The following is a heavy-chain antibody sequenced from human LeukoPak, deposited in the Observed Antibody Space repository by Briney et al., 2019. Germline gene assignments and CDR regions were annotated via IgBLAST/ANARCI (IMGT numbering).Heavy chain of an antibody. J-gene: IGHJ4*02. CDR2: IYYSGST. V-gene: IGHV4-59*12. CDR3: ARENYD. CDR1: GGSISSYY. D-gene: IGHD3-16*01. Sequence: SETLSLTCTVSGGSISSYYWSWIRQPPGKGLEWIGYIYYSGSTYYNPSLKSRVTISVDTSKNQFSLKLSSVTAADTAVYYCARENYDWGQGTLVTVSS.